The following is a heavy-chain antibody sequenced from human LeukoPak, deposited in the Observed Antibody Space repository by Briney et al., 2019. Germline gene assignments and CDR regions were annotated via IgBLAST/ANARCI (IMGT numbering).Heavy chain of an antibody. J-gene: IGHJ4*02. V-gene: IGHV3-64*01. D-gene: IGHD5-12*01. Sequence: GGSLRLSCAASGFTFSSYAMHWVRQAPGKGLEYVSTISSNGGSTYYANSVRGRFTISRDNSKNTLYLQMGSLRAEDMAVYYCARDERLWGQGTLVTVSS. CDR1: GFTFSSYA. CDR2: ISSNGGST. CDR3: ARDERL.